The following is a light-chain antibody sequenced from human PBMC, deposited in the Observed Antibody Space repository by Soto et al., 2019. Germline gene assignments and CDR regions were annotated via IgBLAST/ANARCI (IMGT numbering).Light chain of an antibody. CDR1: SSDVGGYNF. J-gene: IGLJ2*01. CDR3: SSYTSSNTLVV. CDR2: EVR. V-gene: IGLV2-14*01. Sequence: QSALTQPASMSGSPGQSITISCTGTSSDVGGYNFVSWYQQHPGKAPKLMIYEVRNRPSGVSDRFSGSKSGDTASLTISGRQAEDEADYYCSSYTSSNTLVVFGGGTKLTVL.